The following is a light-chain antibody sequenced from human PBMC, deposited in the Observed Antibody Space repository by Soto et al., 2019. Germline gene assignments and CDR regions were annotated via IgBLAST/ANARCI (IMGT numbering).Light chain of an antibody. V-gene: IGLV1-44*01. CDR2: SNN. Sequence: QSVLTQPPSASGPPGQRVTISCSGSSSNIGSNTVNWYQQLPGTAPKLLIYSNNQRPSGVPDRVSGSKSGSSASLAISGLQSEDEADYYCAAWDDSLNGWVFGGGTQLTVL. J-gene: IGLJ3*02. CDR1: SSNIGSNT. CDR3: AAWDDSLNGWV.